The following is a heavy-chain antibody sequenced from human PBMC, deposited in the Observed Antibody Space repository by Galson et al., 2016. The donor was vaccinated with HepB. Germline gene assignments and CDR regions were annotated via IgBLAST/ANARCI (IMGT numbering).Heavy chain of an antibody. CDR3: AGGYTNTWYVAGFDY. CDR2: IRSKTYYGTA. Sequence: SLRLSCAASGFTFGDYPMTWFRQAPGKGLEWVGFIRSKTYYGTAEYAASVEGRFTISRDDSKRIAYLQMDSPKPEDSAVYYCAGGYTNTWYVAGFDYWGQGTLGTVSS. V-gene: IGHV3-49*03. D-gene: IGHD6-13*01. J-gene: IGHJ4*02. CDR1: GFTFGDYP.